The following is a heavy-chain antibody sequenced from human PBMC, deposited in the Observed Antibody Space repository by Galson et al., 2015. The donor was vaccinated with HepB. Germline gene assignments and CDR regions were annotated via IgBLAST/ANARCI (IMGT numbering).Heavy chain of an antibody. J-gene: IGHJ3*02. CDR1: GDSVSSNSAA. V-gene: IGHV6-1*01. CDR2: TYYRSKWYN. CDR3: ARDGSSTKRNKHAFDI. D-gene: IGHD2-2*01. Sequence: CAISGDSVSSNSAAWNWIRQSPSRGLEWLGRTYYRSKWYNDYAVSVKSRITINPDTSKNQFSLQLNSVTPEDTAVYYCARDGSSTKRNKHAFDIWGQGTMVTVSS.